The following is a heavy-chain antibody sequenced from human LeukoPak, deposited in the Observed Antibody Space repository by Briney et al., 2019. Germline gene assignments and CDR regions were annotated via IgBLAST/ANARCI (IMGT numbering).Heavy chain of an antibody. CDR3: ARDRDGPNYYMDV. Sequence: GGSLRLSCATSGFSFSNYWMHWVREVPENGLERVSRIKSDGTGATYAGSVNGRFTISRDNAENTLYLQMNSLRAEDTAIYYCARDRDGPNYYMDVWGKGTAVTVSS. D-gene: IGHD5-24*01. CDR2: IKSDGTGA. CDR1: GFSFSNYW. J-gene: IGHJ6*03. V-gene: IGHV3-74*01.